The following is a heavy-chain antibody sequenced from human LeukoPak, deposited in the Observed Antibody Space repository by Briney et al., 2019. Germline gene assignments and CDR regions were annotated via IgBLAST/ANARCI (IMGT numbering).Heavy chain of an antibody. CDR1: GGSFSGYY. CDR2: INHSGST. J-gene: IGHJ4*02. CDR3: AREGGDDYVWGSYRATTKYYFDY. Sequence: SETLSLTCAVYGGSFSGYYWSWIRQPPGKGLEWIGEINHSGSTNYSPSLKSRVTISVDTSKNQFSLKLSSVTAADTAVYYCAREGGDDYVWGSYRATTKYYFDYWGQGTLVTVSS. D-gene: IGHD3-16*02. V-gene: IGHV4-34*01.